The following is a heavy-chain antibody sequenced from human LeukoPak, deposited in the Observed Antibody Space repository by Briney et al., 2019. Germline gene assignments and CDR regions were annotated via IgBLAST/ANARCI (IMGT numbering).Heavy chain of an antibody. Sequence: SETLSLTCTVSGGSISSGDYYWSWLRQHPGKGLEWIGYIYYSGGTYYNPSLKSRVTISVDTSKNQFSLNLSSVTAADTAVYYCARVARYSSSWYWFDPWGQGILVTVSS. J-gene: IGHJ5*02. CDR1: GGSISSGDYY. CDR2: IYYSGGT. V-gene: IGHV4-31*03. CDR3: ARVARYSSSWYWFDP. D-gene: IGHD6-13*01.